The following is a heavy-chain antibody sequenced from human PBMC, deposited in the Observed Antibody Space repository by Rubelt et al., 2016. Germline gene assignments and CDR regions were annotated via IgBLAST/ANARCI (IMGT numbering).Heavy chain of an antibody. CDR1: GFTFSSYG. D-gene: IGHD3-22*01. Sequence: GFTFSSYGMHWVRQAPGKGLEWVAVISYDGSNKYYADSVKGRFTISRDNSKNTLYLQMSSLRAEDTAVYYCVKTKTYYYDSSGYGSYYFDYWGQGTLVTVSS. V-gene: IGHV3-30*18. CDR2: ISYDGSNK. J-gene: IGHJ4*02. CDR3: VKTKTYYYDSSGYGSYYFDY.